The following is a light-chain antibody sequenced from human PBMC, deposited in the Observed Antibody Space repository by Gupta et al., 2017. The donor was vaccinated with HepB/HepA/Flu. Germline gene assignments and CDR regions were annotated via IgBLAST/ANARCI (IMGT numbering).Light chain of an antibody. J-gene: IGLJ2*01. CDR1: SSDVGSHNL. V-gene: IGLV2-23*02. Sequence: QSALTQPASVSGSPGQSITISCTGTSSDVGSHNLVSWYQQHPGKAPKLMIYEVTKRPSGVSNRFSGSKYGNTASLTISGLQAEDEADYYCCSYGGSSTYVVFGGGTKLTVL. CDR3: CSYGGSSTYVV. CDR2: EVT.